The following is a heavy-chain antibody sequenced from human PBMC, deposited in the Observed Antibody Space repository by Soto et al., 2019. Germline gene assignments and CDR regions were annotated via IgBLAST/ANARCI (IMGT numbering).Heavy chain of an antibody. J-gene: IGHJ4*02. D-gene: IGHD6-13*01. Sequence: GSLRLSCAASGFTFSTNFMSWVRQSAGKGLEWVSVIYAGGSTYYADSVKGRFTISRDNSKNRLFLQMNSLRAEDTAIYYCAKCLGSSWIGVIDNWGQGTLVTVSS. V-gene: IGHV3-53*01. CDR2: IYAGGST. CDR3: AKCLGSSWIGVIDN. CDR1: GFTFSTNF.